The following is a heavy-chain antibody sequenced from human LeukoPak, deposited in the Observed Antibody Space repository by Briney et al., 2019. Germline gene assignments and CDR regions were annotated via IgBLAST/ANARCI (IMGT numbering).Heavy chain of an antibody. D-gene: IGHD1-7*01. CDR1: GFTVSSTY. J-gene: IGHJ4*02. CDR2: IYSGGSP. V-gene: IGHV3-66*01. CDR3: ARGGPFTGPTSTPRASDY. Sequence: GGSLRLSCAASGFTVSSTYMSWVRQAPGKGLGWVSVIYSGGSPYYADSVKGRFIISRDSSKNTVYLQMNSLRAEDTAVYHCARGGPFTGPTSTPRASDYWGQGILVTVSS.